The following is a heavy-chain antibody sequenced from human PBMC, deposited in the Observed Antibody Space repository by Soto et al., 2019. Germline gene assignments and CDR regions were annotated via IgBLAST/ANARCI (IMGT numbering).Heavy chain of an antibody. CDR1: GGTFSSYA. D-gene: IGHD2-2*01. Sequence: QVQLVQSGAEVKKPGSSVKVSCKASGGTFSSYAISWVRQAPGQGLEWMGGIIPIFGTANYAQKFQGRVTITADESTSTPYMELSSLRSEDTAVYYCARGGSGYQLGKNWFDPWGQGTLVTVSS. CDR2: IIPIFGTA. CDR3: ARGGSGYQLGKNWFDP. V-gene: IGHV1-69*12. J-gene: IGHJ5*02.